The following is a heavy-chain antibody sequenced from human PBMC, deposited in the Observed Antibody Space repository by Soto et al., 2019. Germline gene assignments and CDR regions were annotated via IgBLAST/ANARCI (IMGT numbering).Heavy chain of an antibody. V-gene: IGHV4-39*01. D-gene: IGHD2-15*01. Sequence: PSETLSLTCTVSGGSISSSSYYWGWIRQPPGKGLEWIGSIYYSGSTYYNPSLKSRVTISIDTSKNQFSLKLSSVTAADTAVYYCARHAFYCSGASCYSRXFDPWGQGTLVTVSS. CDR3: ARHAFYCSGASCYSRXFDP. CDR1: GGSISSSSYY. J-gene: IGHJ5*02. CDR2: IYYSGST.